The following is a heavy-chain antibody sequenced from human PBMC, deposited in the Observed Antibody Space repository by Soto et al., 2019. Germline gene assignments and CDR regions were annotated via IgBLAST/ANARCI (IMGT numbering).Heavy chain of an antibody. D-gene: IGHD1-26*01. CDR3: AREWEQLYYYYGMDV. Sequence: GGSLRLSCAASGFTFSSYWMHWVRQAPGKGLVWVSRINSDGSSTSYADSVKGRFTISRDNAKNTLYLQMNSLRAEDTAVYYCAREWEQLYYYYGMDVWGQGTTVTVSS. CDR2: INSDGSST. J-gene: IGHJ6*02. V-gene: IGHV3-74*01. CDR1: GFTFSSYW.